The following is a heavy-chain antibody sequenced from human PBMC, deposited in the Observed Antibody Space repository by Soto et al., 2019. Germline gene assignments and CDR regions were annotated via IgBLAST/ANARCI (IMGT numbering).Heavy chain of an antibody. CDR2: ISYTGDT. V-gene: IGHV4-61*01. Sequence: PSEALSLTCSVSGDSFSSDRYLWTWIRQPPGKGLEWIAYISYTGDTNYNPSLKSRVTISVDTSRNQFSLTLTSVTAADTAVYFCARIVVGATVDLWGQGSLVTVSS. J-gene: IGHJ5*02. D-gene: IGHD1-26*01. CDR3: ARIVVGATVDL. CDR1: GDSFSSDRYL.